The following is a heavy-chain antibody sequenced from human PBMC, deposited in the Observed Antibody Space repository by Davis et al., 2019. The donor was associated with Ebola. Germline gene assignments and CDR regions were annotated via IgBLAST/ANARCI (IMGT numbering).Heavy chain of an antibody. V-gene: IGHV1-69*13. CDR2: IIPIFGTA. CDR1: GGTFSSYA. CDR3: ARGGYSYGTYYYYYMDV. Sequence: SVKVSCKASGGTFSSYAISWVRQAPGQGLEWMGGIIPIFGTANYAQKFQGRVTITADESTSTAYMELSSLRSEDTAVYYCARGGYSYGTYYYYYMDVWGKGTTVTVSS. D-gene: IGHD5-18*01. J-gene: IGHJ6*03.